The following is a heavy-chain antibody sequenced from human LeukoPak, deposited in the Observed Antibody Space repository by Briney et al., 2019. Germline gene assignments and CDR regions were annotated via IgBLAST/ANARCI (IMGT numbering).Heavy chain of an antibody. CDR2: IWYDGSNK. CDR3: AKPDRYHLYDILTRLFDY. Sequence: GGSLRLSCAASGYTFSSYGMHWVRQAPAKGLEWVAVIWYDGSNKYYADSVKGRFTISRDNSKNTLYLQMNSLRAEDTAVYYCAKPDRYHLYDILTRLFDYWGQGTLVTVSS. D-gene: IGHD3-9*01. V-gene: IGHV3-33*06. J-gene: IGHJ4*02. CDR1: GYTFSSYG.